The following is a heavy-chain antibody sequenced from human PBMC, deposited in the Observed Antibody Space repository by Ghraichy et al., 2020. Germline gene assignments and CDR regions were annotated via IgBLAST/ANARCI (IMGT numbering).Heavy chain of an antibody. CDR2: ISGSGGAT. CDR1: GLTFSSYA. J-gene: IGHJ3*02. CDR3: AKAKYYGANSKNDAFDM. Sequence: GGSLRLSCAASGLTFSSYAMSWVRQPIGKGLEWVSGISGSGGATYYADSVKGRFTISRDNSRSTLYLQMNSLRAEDTAIYYCAKAKYYGANSKNDAFDMWGQGTMVTVSS. V-gene: IGHV3-23*01. D-gene: IGHD4-17*01.